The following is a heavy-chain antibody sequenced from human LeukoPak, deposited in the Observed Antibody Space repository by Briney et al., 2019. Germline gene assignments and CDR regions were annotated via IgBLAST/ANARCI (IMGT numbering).Heavy chain of an antibody. J-gene: IGHJ4*02. D-gene: IGHD3-10*01. CDR3: ARVYGSDTYYFDY. CDR2: IYYSGST. Sequence: PETPSLTCAVSGGSICSSRYYWGWLRQPPGKGLEWLGNIYYSGSTYYNPSLTSRVTISVNTSKNQFTLKLSSVTAADTAVYYCARVYGSDTYYFDYWGQGTLVTVAS. V-gene: IGHV4-39*06. CDR1: GGSICSSRYY.